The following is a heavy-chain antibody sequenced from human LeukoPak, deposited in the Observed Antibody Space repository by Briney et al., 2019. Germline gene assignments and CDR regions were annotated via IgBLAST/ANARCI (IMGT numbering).Heavy chain of an antibody. CDR1: GFTFNNYA. CDR3: AKDRGMQFPYYKNV. V-gene: IGHV3-23*01. D-gene: IGHD1-14*01. CDR2: ITGSGGNT. J-gene: IGHJ6*03. Sequence: LPGGSLRLSCAASGFTFNNYAMTWVRQAPGQGLEWVSIITGSGGNTYYADSVKGRLIIYRDNSKNTLYLQMNSLRVEDTAIYYCAKDRGMQFPYYKNVWGKGSKDSVYS.